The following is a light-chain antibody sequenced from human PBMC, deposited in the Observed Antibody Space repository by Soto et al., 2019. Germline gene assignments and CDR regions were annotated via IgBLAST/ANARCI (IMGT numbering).Light chain of an antibody. J-gene: IGKJ2*01. V-gene: IGKV1-39*01. CDR2: AAS. CDR3: QQSYSTPRT. CDR1: QSISSY. Sequence: DIQMTQSPSSLSASVGDRVTITCRASQSISSYLNWYQQKPGKAPKLLIYAASSLQSGVPSRFSGSGSGTDFTLTISSVQPEDVATYYCQQSYSTPRTFGQGTKLEIK.